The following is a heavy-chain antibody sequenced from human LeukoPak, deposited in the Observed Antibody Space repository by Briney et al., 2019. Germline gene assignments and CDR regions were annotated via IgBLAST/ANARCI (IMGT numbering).Heavy chain of an antibody. D-gene: IGHD5-18*01. CDR2: IYPYSGDT. CDR1: GYTFTGYY. CDR3: ARERIQLWLRSNWFDP. V-gene: IGHV1-2*02. J-gene: IGHJ5*02. Sequence: ASVKVSCKASGYTFTGYYIHWVRQAPGQGLEWMGWIYPYSGDTNYAQNFQGRVTMTRDTSISTAYMELSRLRSDDTAVYYCARERIQLWLRSNWFDPWGQGTLVTVSS.